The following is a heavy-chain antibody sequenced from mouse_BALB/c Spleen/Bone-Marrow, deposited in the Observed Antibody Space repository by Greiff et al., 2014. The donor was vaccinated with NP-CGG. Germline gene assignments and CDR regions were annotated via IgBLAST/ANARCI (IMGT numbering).Heavy chain of an antibody. Sequence: QVQLKQSGPRLLKPGASGKISCKAPGYTFITYIITWGKKRPGQGLDWIGRFLLGSSNTNYNEKFKGNATFTADKSSSTAYMQLSSLTSEDSSVYYCARGGDGHPRDAMDYWGQGTSVTVSS. CDR3: ARGGDGHPRDAMDY. V-gene: IGHV1-77*01. D-gene: IGHD2-3*01. CDR1: GYTFITYI. CDR2: FLLGSSNT. J-gene: IGHJ4*01.